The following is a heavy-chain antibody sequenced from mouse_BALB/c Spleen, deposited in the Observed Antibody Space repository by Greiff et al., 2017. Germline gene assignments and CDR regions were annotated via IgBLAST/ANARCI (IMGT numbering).Heavy chain of an antibody. CDR3: ERETGGNSYAMDY. J-gene: IGHJ4*01. V-gene: IGHV5-15*02. D-gene: IGHD2-1*01. CDR1: GFTFSDYG. CDR2: ISNLACSI. Sequence: EVKLVESGGGLVQPGGSRKLSCAASGFTFSDYGMAWVRQAPGKGLEWVAFISNLACSIYYADTVTGRFTISRENAKNTLYLEMSSLRSEDTAMYYCERETGGNSYAMDYWGAGTTVTVSS.